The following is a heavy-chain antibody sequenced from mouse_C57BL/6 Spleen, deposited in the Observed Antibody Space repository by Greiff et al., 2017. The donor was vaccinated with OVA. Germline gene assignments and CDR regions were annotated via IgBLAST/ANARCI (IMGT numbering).Heavy chain of an antibody. J-gene: IGHJ4*01. V-gene: IGHV1-53*01. CDR1: GYTFTSYW. Sequence: VQLQQPGTELVKPGASVKLSCKASGYTFTSYWMHWVKQRPGQGLEWIGNINPSNGGTNYNEKFKSKATLTVDKSSSTAYMQLSSLTSEDSAVYYCAITTVAEEDAMDYWGQGTSVTVSS. CDR2: INPSNGGT. D-gene: IGHD1-1*01. CDR3: AITTVAEEDAMDY.